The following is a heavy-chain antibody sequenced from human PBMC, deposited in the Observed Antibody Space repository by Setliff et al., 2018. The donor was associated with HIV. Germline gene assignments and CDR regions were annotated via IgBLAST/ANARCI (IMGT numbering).Heavy chain of an antibody. D-gene: IGHD6-19*01. CDR3: AKAGLIAVAGTFDY. CDR1: GFTFSTYS. V-gene: IGHV3-23*03. Sequence: GGSLRLSCAASGFTFSTYSMNWVRQAPGKGLEWISYINREETTEWYADSVKGRFTISRDNSKNTLYLQMNSLRAEDTAVYYCAKAGLIAVAGTFDYWGQGTLVTVSS. J-gene: IGHJ4*02. CDR2: INREETTE.